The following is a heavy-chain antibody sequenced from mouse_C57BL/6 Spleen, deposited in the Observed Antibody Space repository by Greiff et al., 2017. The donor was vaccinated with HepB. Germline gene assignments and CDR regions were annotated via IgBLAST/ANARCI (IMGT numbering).Heavy chain of an antibody. V-gene: IGHV1-50*01. CDR2: IDPSDSYT. CDR1: GYTFTSYW. Sequence: QVQLQQPGAELVKPGASVKLSCKASGYTFTSYWMQWVKQRPGQGLEWIGEIDPSDSYTNYNQKFKGKATLTVDTSSSTAYMQLSSLTSEDSAVYYGARPGSTMVTTGAYWGQGTLVTVSA. CDR3: ARPGSTMVTTGAY. D-gene: IGHD2-2*01. J-gene: IGHJ3*01.